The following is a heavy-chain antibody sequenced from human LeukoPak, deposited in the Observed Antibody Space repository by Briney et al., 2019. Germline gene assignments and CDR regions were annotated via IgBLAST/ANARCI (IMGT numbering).Heavy chain of an antibody. V-gene: IGHV4-34*01. J-gene: IGHJ4*02. Sequence: PSETLSLTCAVYGGSFSGYYWSWIRQPPGKGLEWIGEINHSGSTNYIPSLKSRVTISVDTSKNQFSLKLTSVTAADTAVYYCATLGEYYDSSGYYYNWGQGTLATVSS. CDR1: GGSFSGYY. CDR2: INHSGST. CDR3: ATLGEYYDSSGYYYN. D-gene: IGHD3-22*01.